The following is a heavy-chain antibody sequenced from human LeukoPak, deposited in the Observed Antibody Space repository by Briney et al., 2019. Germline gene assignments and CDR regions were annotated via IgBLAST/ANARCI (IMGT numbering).Heavy chain of an antibody. D-gene: IGHD1-26*01. Sequence: ASVKVSCKASGYTFNDYYMHWVRQAPGQGLEWMGWINPNSGGTNYAQKFQGRVTMTRDTSISTAYMELSRLRSDDTAVYYCARSHSGSYWGFFDYWGQGTLVTVSS. CDR1: GYTFNDYY. CDR2: INPNSGGT. CDR3: ARSHSGSYWGFFDY. J-gene: IGHJ4*02. V-gene: IGHV1-2*02.